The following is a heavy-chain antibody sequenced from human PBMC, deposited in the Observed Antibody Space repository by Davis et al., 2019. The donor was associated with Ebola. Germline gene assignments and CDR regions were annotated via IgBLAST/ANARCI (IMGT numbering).Heavy chain of an antibody. V-gene: IGHV3-53*01. CDR1: GFTVSSNY. Sequence: GESLKISCAASGFTVSSNYMSWVRQAPGKGLEWVSVIYSGGSTYYADSVKGRFTISRDNSKNTLYLQMNSLRAEDTAVYYCARATADNYDFWRPWDYWGQGTLVTVSS. D-gene: IGHD3-3*01. CDR2: IYSGGST. J-gene: IGHJ4*02. CDR3: ARATADNYDFWRPWDY.